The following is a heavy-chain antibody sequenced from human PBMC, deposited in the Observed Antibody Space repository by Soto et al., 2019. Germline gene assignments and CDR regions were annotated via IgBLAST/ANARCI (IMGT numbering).Heavy chain of an antibody. D-gene: IGHD5-18*01. J-gene: IGHJ4*02. Sequence: QVQLVESGGGVVQPGRSLRLSCAASGFTFSSYGMHWVRQAPGKGLEWVAVIWYDGSNKYYADSVKGRFTISRDNSKNTLYLQMNSLRAEDTAVYYCAREGNTAMVTRYYFDYWGREPWSPSPQ. CDR1: GFTFSSYG. CDR3: AREGNTAMVTRYYFDY. CDR2: IWYDGSNK. V-gene: IGHV3-33*01.